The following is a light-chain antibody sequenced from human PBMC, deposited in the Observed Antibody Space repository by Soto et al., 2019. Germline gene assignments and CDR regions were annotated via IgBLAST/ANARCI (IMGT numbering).Light chain of an antibody. Sequence: QSVLTQPPSASGTPGQRVTISCSGSISNIGRNSVNWYQQLPGTAPKLLIYSYDQRPSGVPDRFSGSKSGTSASLAISGLRSEDEADYYCSAWDDSLPNYVSGSGTKLTVL. J-gene: IGLJ1*01. CDR2: SYD. V-gene: IGLV1-44*01. CDR1: ISNIGRNS. CDR3: SAWDDSLPNYV.